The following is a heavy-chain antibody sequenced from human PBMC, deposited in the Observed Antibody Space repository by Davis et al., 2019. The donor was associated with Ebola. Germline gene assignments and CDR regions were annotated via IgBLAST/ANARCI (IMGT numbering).Heavy chain of an antibody. Sequence: GESLKISCKDSGSSFSTHWIGWVRQMPGKGLEWMGIIYTGDSDTRYSPSFRGQVTMSADKSSKTAFLQWSSLKASDTAMYYCASLRRTITGMDDGFDIWGQGTMVTVSS. CDR1: GSSFSTHW. CDR2: IYTGDSDT. D-gene: IGHD2-8*02. CDR3: ASLRRTITGMDDGFDI. J-gene: IGHJ3*02. V-gene: IGHV5-51*01.